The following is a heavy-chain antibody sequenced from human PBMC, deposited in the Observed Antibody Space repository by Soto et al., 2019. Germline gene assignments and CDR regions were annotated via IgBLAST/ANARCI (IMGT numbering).Heavy chain of an antibody. CDR2: ISKDSGRAT. CDR1: GFIFRDWF. D-gene: IGHD5-18*01. Sequence: GGSLRLSCAASGFIFRDWFMSWIRQAPGKGLEWISYISKDSGRATRYADSVKGRFTISRDNSKNTLYLQMNSLRADDTAAYYCAKAPGYRHFDYWGQGTLVTVSS. V-gene: IGHV3-11*01. CDR3: AKAPGYRHFDY. J-gene: IGHJ4*02.